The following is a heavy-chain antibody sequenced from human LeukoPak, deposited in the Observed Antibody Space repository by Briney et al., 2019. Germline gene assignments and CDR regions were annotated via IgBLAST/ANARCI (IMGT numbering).Heavy chain of an antibody. V-gene: IGHV4-39*02. CDR1: GGSISSSSYY. J-gene: IGHJ5*02. Sequence: SETLSLTCTVSGGSISSSSYYWGWIRQPPGKGLEWIGSIYYSGSTYYNPSLKSRVTISVDTSKNQFSLKLSSVTAADTAVYYCARDPGYSSGWYDWGVREEFDPWGQGTLVTVSS. CDR3: ARDPGYSSGWYDWGVREEFDP. CDR2: IYYSGST. D-gene: IGHD6-19*01.